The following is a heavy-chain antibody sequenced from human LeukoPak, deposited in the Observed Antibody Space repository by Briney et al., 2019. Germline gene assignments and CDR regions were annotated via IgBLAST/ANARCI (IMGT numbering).Heavy chain of an antibody. CDR3: AKDQWRYCSSTSCYKLDY. Sequence: GRSLRLSCAASGFTFSSYGMHWVRQAPGKGLEWVAVISYDGSNKYYADSVKGRFTISRDNSKNTLYLQMNSLRAEDTAVYYCAKDQWRYCSSTSCYKLDYWGQGTLVTVSS. CDR2: ISYDGSNK. CDR1: GFTFSSYG. V-gene: IGHV3-30*18. D-gene: IGHD2-2*02. J-gene: IGHJ4*02.